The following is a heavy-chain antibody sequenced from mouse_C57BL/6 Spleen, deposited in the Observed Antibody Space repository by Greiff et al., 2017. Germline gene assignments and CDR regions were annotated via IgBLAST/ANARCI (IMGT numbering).Heavy chain of an antibody. CDR1: GYTFTDYY. V-gene: IGHV1-26*01. D-gene: IGHD1-1*01. Sequence: EVQLQQSGPELVKPGASVKISCKASGYTFTDYYMNWVKQSHGKSLEWIGDINPNNGGTSYNQKFKGKATLTVDKSSSTAYMELRSLTSEDSAVYYCAREGVRYYGSSQTPYFDYWGQGTTLTVSS. CDR2: INPNNGGT. CDR3: AREGVRYYGSSQTPYFDY. J-gene: IGHJ2*01.